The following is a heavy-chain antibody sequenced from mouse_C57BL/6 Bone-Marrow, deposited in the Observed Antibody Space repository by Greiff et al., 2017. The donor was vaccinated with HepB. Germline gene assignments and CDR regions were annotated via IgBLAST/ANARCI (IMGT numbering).Heavy chain of an antibody. D-gene: IGHD1-1*01. CDR3: ARPDYYGSSYEGY. V-gene: IGHV1-55*01. CDR2: IYPGSGST. J-gene: IGHJ2*01. Sequence: VQLQQSGAELVKPGASVKMSCKASGYNFTSYWITWVKQMPGQGLEWIGDIYPGSGSTNYNEKFKSKATLTVDTSSSTAYMQRSSLTSEDSAVYYCARPDYYGSSYEGYWGQGTTLTVSS. CDR1: GYNFTSYW.